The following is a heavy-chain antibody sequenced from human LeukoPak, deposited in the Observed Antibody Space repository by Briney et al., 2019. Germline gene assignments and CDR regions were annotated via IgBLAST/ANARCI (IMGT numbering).Heavy chain of an antibody. D-gene: IGHD5-18*01. V-gene: IGHV3-48*01. CDR3: ARDHGDSAMVIAPFFDY. CDR2: ISASGSTI. CDR1: GFSFRSYS. Sequence: PGGSLRLSCAASGFSFRSYSMNWVRQAPGKGLEWVSYISASGSTIFYADSVRGRFTISRDDAKNSLYLQVNSLRAEYTAVYYCARDHGDSAMVIAPFFDYWGQGTLVTVSS. J-gene: IGHJ4*02.